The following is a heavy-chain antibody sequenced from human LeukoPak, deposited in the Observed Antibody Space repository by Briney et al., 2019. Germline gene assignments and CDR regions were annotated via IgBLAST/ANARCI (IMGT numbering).Heavy chain of an antibody. D-gene: IGHD3-9*01. CDR2: TYYRSTWYN. CDR1: GDSVSNNIAT. V-gene: IGHV6-1*01. CDR3: ARRLAQYDCFDP. Sequence: SQTLSLTCAISGDSVSNNIATWNWIRQSPSRGLEWLGRTYYRSTWYNDYAVSVRGRITVNPDTSKNQFSLHLNSVTPEDTAVYYCARRLAQYDCFDPWGQGILVTVSS. J-gene: IGHJ5*02.